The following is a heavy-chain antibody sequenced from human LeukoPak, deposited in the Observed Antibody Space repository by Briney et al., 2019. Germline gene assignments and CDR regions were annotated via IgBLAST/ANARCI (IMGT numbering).Heavy chain of an antibody. J-gene: IGHJ6*03. CDR3: AREQVGATRGYYYYYMDV. D-gene: IGHD1-26*01. CDR1: GYTFTGFY. CDR2: INPNSGDT. Sequence: GASVKVSCKASGYTFTGFYMHWVRQAPGQGLEWMGWINPNSGDTNYVQKFQGRVTMTRDTSISTAYMELSRLRSDDTAVYYCAREQVGATRGYYYYYMDVWGKGTTVTVSS. V-gene: IGHV1-2*02.